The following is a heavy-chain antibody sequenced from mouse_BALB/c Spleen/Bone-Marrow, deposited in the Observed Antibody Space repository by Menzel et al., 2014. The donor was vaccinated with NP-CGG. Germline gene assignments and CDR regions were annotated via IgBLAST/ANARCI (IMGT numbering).Heavy chain of an antibody. V-gene: IGHV14-3*02. J-gene: IGHJ4*01. CDR1: GFNIKDTY. CDR2: IDPANGNT. CDR3: ARYGGRYYAMDY. Sequence: VQLQQSGAELVKPGASVKLSCTASGFNIKDTYMHWVKQRPEQGLEWIGRIDPANGNTNYDPRFQGEATITADTSSNTAYLQLSSLTSEDTAVYYCARYGGRYYAMDYWGQGTSVTVSS. D-gene: IGHD1-1*01.